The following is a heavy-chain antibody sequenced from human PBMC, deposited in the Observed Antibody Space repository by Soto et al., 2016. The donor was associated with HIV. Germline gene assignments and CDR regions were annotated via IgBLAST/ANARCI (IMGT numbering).Heavy chain of an antibody. CDR2: IRSKANSYAT. J-gene: IGHJ4*02. Sequence: EVQLVESGGGLVQPGGSLKLSCAASGFTFSGSAMHWVRQASGKGLEWVGRIRSKANSYATAYAASVKGRFTISRDDSKNTAYLQMNSLKTEDTAVYYCRASMVRGNYWGRGTLVTVSS. D-gene: IGHD3-10*01. CDR3: RASMVRGNY. V-gene: IGHV3-73*01. CDR1: GFTFSGSA.